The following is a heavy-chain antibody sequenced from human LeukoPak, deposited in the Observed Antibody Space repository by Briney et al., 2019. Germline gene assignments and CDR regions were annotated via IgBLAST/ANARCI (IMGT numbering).Heavy chain of an antibody. Sequence: GGSLRLSCAASGFTFSSYEMNWVRQAPGKGLEWVSYISSSGSTIYYADSVRGRFTISRENAKNSLSLQMNGLRAEDTAVYFCGRGTGRYFDWPGDYWGQGTLVTVSS. V-gene: IGHV3-48*03. CDR3: GRGTGRYFDWPGDY. CDR2: ISSSGSTI. J-gene: IGHJ4*02. D-gene: IGHD3-9*01. CDR1: GFTFSSYE.